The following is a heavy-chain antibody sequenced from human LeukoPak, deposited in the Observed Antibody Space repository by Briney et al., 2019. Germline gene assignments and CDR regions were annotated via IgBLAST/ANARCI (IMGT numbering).Heavy chain of an antibody. J-gene: IGHJ5*02. V-gene: IGHV3-7*01. CDR3: ARETSVGTRGGLWGSYRLKWFDP. CDR1: GFTFSSYW. CDR2: IKQDGSKK. D-gene: IGHD3-16*02. Sequence: GGFLRLSCAASGFTFSSYWMSWVRQAPGKGLEWVANIKQDGSKKYYVDAEKRRFIICRNNDNTSLYLQQTSMRGDDTVVYCCARETSVGTRGGLWGSYRLKWFDPWGQGTPVTVSS.